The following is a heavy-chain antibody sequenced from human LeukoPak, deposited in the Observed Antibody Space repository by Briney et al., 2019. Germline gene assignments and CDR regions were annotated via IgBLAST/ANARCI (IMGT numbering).Heavy chain of an antibody. CDR1: GFTFSSYA. CDR2: ISYDGSNK. D-gene: IGHD1-14*01. V-gene: IGHV3-30-3*02. CDR3: AKLLPYHGTLIDY. J-gene: IGHJ4*02. Sequence: PGRSLRLSCAASGFTFSSYAMHWVRQAPGKGLEWVAVISYDGSNKYYADSVKGRFTISRDNSKNTLYLQMNSLRAEDTAVYYCAKLLPYHGTLIDYWGQGTLVTVSS.